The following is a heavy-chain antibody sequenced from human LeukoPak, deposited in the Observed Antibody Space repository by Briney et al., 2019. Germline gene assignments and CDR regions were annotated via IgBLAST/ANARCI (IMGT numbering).Heavy chain of an antibody. D-gene: IGHD3-10*01. CDR1: GGSFSGYY. CDR2: ISGSGGST. Sequence: ETLSLTCAVYGGSFSGYYWSWVRQAPGKGLEWVSAISGSGGSTYYADSVKGRFTISRDNSKNTLYLQMNSLRAEDTAVYYCAKAGLRNYWGQGTLVTVSS. CDR3: AKAGLRNY. V-gene: IGHV3-23*01. J-gene: IGHJ4*02.